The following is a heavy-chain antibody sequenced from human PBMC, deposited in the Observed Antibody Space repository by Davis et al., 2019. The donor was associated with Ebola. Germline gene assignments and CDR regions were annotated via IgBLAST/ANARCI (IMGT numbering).Heavy chain of an antibody. Sequence: PGGSLRLSCAASGFTFSTYAMSWVRQAPGKGLEWVSSISSSSSFIDYADSMKGRFTISRDNAKNSLYLQMNSLRAEDTAVYYCARDLGSGFDFDFWGQGTLVTVSS. J-gene: IGHJ4*02. CDR1: GFTFSTYA. CDR2: ISSSSSFI. CDR3: ARDLGSGFDFDF. V-gene: IGHV3-21*01. D-gene: IGHD3-10*01.